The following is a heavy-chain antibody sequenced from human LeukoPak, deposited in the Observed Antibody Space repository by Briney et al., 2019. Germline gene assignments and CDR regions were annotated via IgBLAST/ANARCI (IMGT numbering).Heavy chain of an antibody. Sequence: SETLSLTCTVSGGSISSGGYYWSWIRQHPGKGLEWIGYIYYSGSTYYNPSLKSRVTISVDTSKNQFSLKLSSVTAADTAVDYCAREASVVAPCLFDYWGQGTLVTVSS. D-gene: IGHD2-15*01. CDR2: IYYSGST. J-gene: IGHJ4*02. CDR1: GGSISSGGYY. V-gene: IGHV4-31*03. CDR3: AREASVVAPCLFDY.